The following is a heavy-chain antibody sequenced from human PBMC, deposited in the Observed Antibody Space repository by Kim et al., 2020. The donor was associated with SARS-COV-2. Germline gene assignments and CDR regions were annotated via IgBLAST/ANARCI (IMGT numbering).Heavy chain of an antibody. V-gene: IGHV3-21*01. J-gene: IGHJ5*02. CDR1: GFTFSSYS. D-gene: IGHD3-9*01. CDR3: ARDGSKNYDILTGYGWFDP. Sequence: GGSLRLSCAASGFTFSSYSMNWVRQAPGKGLEWVSSISSSSSYIYYADSVKGRFTISRDNAKNSLYLQMNSLRAEDTAVYYCARDGSKNYDILTGYGWFDPWGQGTLVTVSS. CDR2: ISSSSSYI.